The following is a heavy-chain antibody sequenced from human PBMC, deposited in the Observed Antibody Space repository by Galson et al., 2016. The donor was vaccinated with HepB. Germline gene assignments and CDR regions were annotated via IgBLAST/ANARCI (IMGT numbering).Heavy chain of an antibody. J-gene: IGHJ4*02. CDR2: IKSEAYGGTT. V-gene: IGHV3-49*03. CDR1: EFAFSSYW. CDR3: SRGYGSATRY. D-gene: IGHD3-10*01. Sequence: SLRLSCAGSEFAFSSYWMSWFRQAPGKGLEWVGFIKSEAYGGTTEHAASVKGRFTISRDDSKSIAYLQMNSLKIEDTAVYYCSRGYGSATRYWGQRTLVTVSS.